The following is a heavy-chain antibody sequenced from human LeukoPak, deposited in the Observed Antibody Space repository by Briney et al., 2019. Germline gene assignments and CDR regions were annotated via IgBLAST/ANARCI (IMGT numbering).Heavy chain of an antibody. CDR1: GYTFISYA. CDR2: INAGNGNT. D-gene: IGHD2-15*01. V-gene: IGHV1-3*03. CDR3: ARGRSGNYYYYMDV. J-gene: IGHJ6*03. Sequence: ASVKVSCKASGYTFISYAMHWVRQAPGQRLEWMGWINAGNGNTKYSQEFQGRVTITRDTSASTAYMELSSLRSEDMAVYYCARGRSGNYYYYMDVWGKGTTVTVSS.